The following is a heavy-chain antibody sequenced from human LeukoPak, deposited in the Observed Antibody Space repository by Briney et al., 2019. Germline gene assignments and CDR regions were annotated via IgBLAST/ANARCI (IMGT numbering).Heavy chain of an antibody. CDR1: GGSISSGGYY. CDR2: IYYSGST. Sequence: SETLSLTCTVSGGSISSGGYYWSWIRQHPGKGLEWIGYIYYSGSTYYNPSLKSRVTISVDTSKNQFSLKLSSVTAADTAVYYCARGFRKSSSWFPAKGDNWFDPWGQGTLVTVSS. D-gene: IGHD6-13*01. V-gene: IGHV4-31*03. J-gene: IGHJ5*02. CDR3: ARGFRKSSSWFPAKGDNWFDP.